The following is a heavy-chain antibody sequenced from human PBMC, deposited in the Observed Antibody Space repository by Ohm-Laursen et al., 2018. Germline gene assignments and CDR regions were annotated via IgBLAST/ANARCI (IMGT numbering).Heavy chain of an antibody. J-gene: IGHJ5*02. CDR3: ASGPGIAVAGRES. CDR1: GFIFRSYE. CDR2: ISSSGSTI. D-gene: IGHD6-19*01. V-gene: IGHV3-48*03. Sequence: SLRLSCAASGFIFRSYEMNWVRQAPGKGLEWVSYISSSGSTIYYADSVKGRFTISRDNAKNSLYLQMNSLRAEDTAVYYCASGPGIAVAGRESWGQGTLVTVSS.